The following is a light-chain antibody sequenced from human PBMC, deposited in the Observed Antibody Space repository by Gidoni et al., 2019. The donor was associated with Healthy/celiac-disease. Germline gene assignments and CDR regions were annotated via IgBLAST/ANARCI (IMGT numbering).Light chain of an antibody. CDR3: AAWDDSLNGYWV. CDR2: SNN. Sequence: QSVLTPPPPASGTPRQRVTISCSGSSPNIGSNTVNWYQQLPGTAPKLLIYSNNQRPSGVPDRFSGSKSGTSASLAISGLQSEDEADYYCAAWDDSLNGYWVFGGGTKLTVL. J-gene: IGLJ3*02. CDR1: SPNIGSNT. V-gene: IGLV1-44*01.